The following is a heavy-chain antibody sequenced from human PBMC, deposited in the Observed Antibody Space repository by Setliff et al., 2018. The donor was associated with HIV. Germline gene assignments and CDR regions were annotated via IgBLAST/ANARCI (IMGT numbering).Heavy chain of an antibody. CDR2: IYYSGST. J-gene: IGHJ4*02. CDR3: ARVKSGTLGGYVDY. Sequence: PSETLSLTCTVSGASISRSSYYWGWIRQPPGKGLEWIGSIYYSGSTYYNPSLKSRVTISVDTSKNQFSLRLSSVTAADTAVYFCARVKSGTLGGYVDYWGQGTLVT. D-gene: IGHD3-16*01. CDR1: GASISRSSYY. V-gene: IGHV4-39*07.